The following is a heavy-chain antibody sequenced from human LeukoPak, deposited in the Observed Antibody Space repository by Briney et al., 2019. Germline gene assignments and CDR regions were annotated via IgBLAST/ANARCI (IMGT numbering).Heavy chain of an antibody. CDR3: ARVPAHTTPIAAAGLNWYFDL. V-gene: IGHV4-59*01. D-gene: IGHD6-13*01. CDR2: IYYSGST. CDR1: GGSISSYY. Sequence: PSETLSLTCTVSGGSISSYYWSWLRQPPGKGLEWIGYIYYSGSTNYNPSLKSRVTISVDTSKNQFSLKLSSVTAADTAVYYCARVPAHTTPIAAAGLNWYFDLWGRGTLVTVSS. J-gene: IGHJ2*01.